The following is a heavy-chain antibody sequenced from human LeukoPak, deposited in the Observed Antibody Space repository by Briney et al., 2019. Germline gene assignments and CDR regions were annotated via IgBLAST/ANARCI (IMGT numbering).Heavy chain of an antibody. J-gene: IGHJ6*04. CDR1: GYTFTGYY. Sequence: ASVKVSCKASGYTFTGYYMHWVRQAPGQGLEWMGRINPKSGGANYAQKFQGRVTMTRATSISTAYMELSRLRSDDTAVYYCARDFCGGDCYSRSTYMDVWGKGTTVTVSS. D-gene: IGHD2-21*02. CDR2: INPKSGGA. CDR3: ARDFCGGDCYSRSTYMDV. V-gene: IGHV1-2*06.